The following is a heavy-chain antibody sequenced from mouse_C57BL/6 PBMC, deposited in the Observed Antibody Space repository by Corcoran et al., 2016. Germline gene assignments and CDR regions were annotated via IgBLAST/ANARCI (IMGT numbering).Heavy chain of an antibody. V-gene: IGHV1-75*01. CDR1: GYTFTDYY. CDR3: ARSRYYGSSSYAMDY. J-gene: IGHJ4*01. D-gene: IGHD1-1*01. CDR2: IFPGSGST. Sequence: QVQLQQSGPELVKPGASVKISCKASGYTFTDYYINWVKQRPGQGLEWIGWIFPGSGSTYYNEKFKGKATLTVDKSSSTAYMLLSSLTSEDSAVYFCARSRYYGSSSYAMDYWGQGTSVTVSS.